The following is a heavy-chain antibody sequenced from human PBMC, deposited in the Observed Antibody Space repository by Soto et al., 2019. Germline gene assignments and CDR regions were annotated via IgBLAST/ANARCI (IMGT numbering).Heavy chain of an antibody. CDR3: ARGSGGFGELAIDY. Sequence: QVQLVQSGAEVRKPGSSVKVSCKASGGTFSRHAISWVRQAPGQGLEWMGGIIPIFGTANHAQKFQGRVTMTRNTSISTAHMELSSLRSEDTAVYYCARGSGGFGELAIDYWGQGTLVTVSS. CDR1: GGTFSRHA. J-gene: IGHJ4*02. V-gene: IGHV1-69*06. D-gene: IGHD3-10*01. CDR2: IIPIFGTA.